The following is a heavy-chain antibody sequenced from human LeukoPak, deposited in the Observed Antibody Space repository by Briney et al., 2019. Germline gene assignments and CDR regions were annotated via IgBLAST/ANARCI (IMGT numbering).Heavy chain of an antibody. D-gene: IGHD6-13*01. V-gene: IGHV1-69*05. CDR3: ATDLADATYGFDI. Sequence: SSVKVSCKNSGGTFSHYDFRWVRLGPGPGIEWVGGITPNLVTSNSAEKFQGRLTVTTDEFTGTAYMLLSTLRSEDTAVYYCATDLADATYGFDIWGQGTMVTVSS. CDR1: GGTFSHYD. J-gene: IGHJ3*02. CDR2: ITPNLVTS.